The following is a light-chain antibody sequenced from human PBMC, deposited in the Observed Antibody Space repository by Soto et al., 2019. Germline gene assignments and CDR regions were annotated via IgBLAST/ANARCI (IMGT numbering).Light chain of an antibody. CDR1: QSISSY. CDR2: KTS. Sequence: DIQMTQSPSSLSASVGDRVTITCRASQSISSYLNWYQQKPGKAPKLLIYKTSSLESGVPSRFSGSGSGTEFTLTIRSLQPDDFATYYCLQYNSLYTFGQGTKVDIK. V-gene: IGKV1-5*03. J-gene: IGKJ2*01. CDR3: LQYNSLYT.